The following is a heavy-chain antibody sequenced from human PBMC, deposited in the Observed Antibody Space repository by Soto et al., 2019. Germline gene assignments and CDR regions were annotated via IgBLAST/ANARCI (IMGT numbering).Heavy chain of an antibody. D-gene: IGHD3-3*01. CDR2: IIPIFNKT. CDR1: GGTFSTYA. CDR3: ARDGVLFLYKNNFET. J-gene: IGHJ5*02. V-gene: IGHV1-69*06. Sequence: QVQLVQSGADVKKPGSSVRVSCKASGGTFSTYAINWVRQAPGHGLEWMGVIIPIFNKTHYAQNFQGRVTIIADKSTSTSYMELSSLTSEDTAAYYCARDGVLFLYKNNFETWGQGTLVTVSS.